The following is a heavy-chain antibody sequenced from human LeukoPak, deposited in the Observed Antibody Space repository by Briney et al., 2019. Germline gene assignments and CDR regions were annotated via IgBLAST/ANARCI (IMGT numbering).Heavy chain of an antibody. V-gene: IGHV4-31*03. CDR1: GGSISSGGYY. D-gene: IGHD5-18*01. CDR2: IYYSGST. CDR3: AVGYSYGSHQVDAFDI. Sequence: SQTLSLTCTVSGGSISSGGYYWSWIRHHPGKGPEWIGYIYYSGSTYYNPSLKSRVTISVDTSKNQFSLKLSSVTAADTAVYYCAVGYSYGSHQVDAFDIWGQGTMVTVSS. J-gene: IGHJ3*02.